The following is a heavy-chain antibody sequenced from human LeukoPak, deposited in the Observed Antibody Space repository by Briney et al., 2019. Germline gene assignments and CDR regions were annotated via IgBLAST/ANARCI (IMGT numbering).Heavy chain of an antibody. V-gene: IGHV3-7*01. Sequence: GGSLRLSCAVSGFTPIDTWITWVRHAPGEGLGWGANIKKDVRETYYVDSVKGGFTISRDNAKNSLSLQMNSLRAEDTAVYYCAKYHYGSGTSLGYWGQGTLVTVSS. CDR1: GFTPIDTW. CDR3: AKYHYGSGTSLGY. CDR2: IKKDVRET. J-gene: IGHJ4*02. D-gene: IGHD3-10*01.